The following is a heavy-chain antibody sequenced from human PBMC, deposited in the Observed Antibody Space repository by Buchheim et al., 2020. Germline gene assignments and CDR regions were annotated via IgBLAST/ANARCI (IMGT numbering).Heavy chain of an antibody. D-gene: IGHD4-11*01. CDR3: ARGTGTTMTNRVVDY. Sequence: VQLVESGGGLVQPGGSLRLSCATSGFTFSTFYMHWVRQVPGKGLVWVSNINRDGSTINYADSVKGRFTISRDNAKNTVFFQMNSLRADDSAVYYCARGTGTTMTNRVVDYWGQGTL. CDR1: GFTFSTFY. CDR2: INRDGSTI. V-gene: IGHV3-74*01. J-gene: IGHJ4*02.